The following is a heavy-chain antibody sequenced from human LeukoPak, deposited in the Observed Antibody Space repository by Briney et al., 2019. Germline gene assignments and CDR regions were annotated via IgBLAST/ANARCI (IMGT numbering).Heavy chain of an antibody. J-gene: IGHJ5*02. Sequence: ASVKVSCKASGYTFTSYDINWVRQATGQGPEWMGWMNPNSGNTGYAQKFQGRVTMTMNTSINTAYMELSSVRSDDTAVYYFAREKRGGAMWVAPWGQGTLVTV. D-gene: IGHD3-16*01. CDR3: AREKRGGAMWVAP. V-gene: IGHV1-8*01. CDR2: MNPNSGNT. CDR1: GYTFTSYD.